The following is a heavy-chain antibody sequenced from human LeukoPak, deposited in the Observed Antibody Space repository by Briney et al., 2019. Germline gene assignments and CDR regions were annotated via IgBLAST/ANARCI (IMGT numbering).Heavy chain of an antibody. CDR3: AREQWLVSIDY. J-gene: IGHJ4*02. CDR1: GDSISSSNSY. CDR2: LYYSGSS. D-gene: IGHD6-19*01. V-gene: IGHV4-39*07. Sequence: SETLSLTCTVSGDSISSSNSYRGWIRQPPGKGLEWIGSLYYSGSSYYNPSLKSRVTISVDTSKNQFSLKLSSVTAADTAVYYCAREQWLVSIDYWGQGTLVTVSS.